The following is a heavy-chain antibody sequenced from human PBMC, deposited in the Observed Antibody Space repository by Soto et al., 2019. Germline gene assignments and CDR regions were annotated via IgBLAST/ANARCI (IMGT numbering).Heavy chain of an antibody. Sequence: PSETLSLTCAVYGGSFSGYYWSWIRQPPGKGLEWIGEINHSGSTNYNPSLKSRVTISVDTSKNQFSLKLSSVTAADTAVYYCARENYDSSGYCDAFDIWGQGTMVTVSS. CDR2: INHSGST. J-gene: IGHJ3*02. CDR3: ARENYDSSGYCDAFDI. V-gene: IGHV4-34*01. CDR1: GGSFSGYY. D-gene: IGHD3-22*01.